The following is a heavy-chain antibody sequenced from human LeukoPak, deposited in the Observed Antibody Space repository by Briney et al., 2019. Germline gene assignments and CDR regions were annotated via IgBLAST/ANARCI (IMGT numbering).Heavy chain of an antibody. J-gene: IGHJ4*02. D-gene: IGHD3-22*01. CDR3: VRQRDDSYDSSGYYGD. Sequence: GEALKISCKGSGYSFTTYWIAGVRQMPGEGLEGMGMIYPGDSDTRYSPSFQGQVQIYDHKSISTAYLQSTSLKASDNAMDYCVRQRDDSYDSSGYYGDWAQGTLVTVSS. CDR1: GYSFTTYW. CDR2: IYPGDSDT. V-gene: IGHV5-51*01.